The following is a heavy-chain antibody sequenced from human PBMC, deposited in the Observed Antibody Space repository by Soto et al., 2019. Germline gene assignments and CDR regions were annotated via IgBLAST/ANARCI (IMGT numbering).Heavy chain of an antibody. CDR1: GFTFSSYA. D-gene: IGHD6-19*01. CDR2: ISGSGGST. V-gene: IGHV3-23*01. CDR3: AKGGAEAGRIDP. J-gene: IGHJ5*02. Sequence: EVQLLESGGGLVQPGGSLRLSCAASGFTFSSYAMSWVRQAPGQGLEWVSAISGSGGSTYYADTVKGRFTISRDNSKNPLYLQMNRLRAEDTAVYYGAKGGAEAGRIDPWGQGTLVTVSS.